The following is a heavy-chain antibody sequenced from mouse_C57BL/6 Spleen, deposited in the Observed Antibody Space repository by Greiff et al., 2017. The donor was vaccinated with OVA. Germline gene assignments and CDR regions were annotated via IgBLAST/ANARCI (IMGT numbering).Heavy chain of an antibody. V-gene: IGHV1-26*01. CDR1: GYTFTDYY. CDR3: ASGPAWFAY. CDR2: INPNNGGT. J-gene: IGHJ3*01. Sequence: DVQLQQSGPELVKPGASVKISCKASGYTFTDYYMNWVKQSHGKSLEWIGDINPNNGGTSYNQKFKGKATLTVDKSSSTAYMELRSLTSEDSAVYYCASGPAWFAYWGQGTLVTVSA.